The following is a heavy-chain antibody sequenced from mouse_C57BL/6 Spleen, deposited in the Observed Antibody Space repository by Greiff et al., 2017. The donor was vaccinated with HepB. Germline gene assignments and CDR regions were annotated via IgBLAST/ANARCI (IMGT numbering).Heavy chain of an antibody. V-gene: IGHV3-6*01. D-gene: IGHD1-1*01. CDR2: ISYDGSN. CDR1: GYSITSGYY. Sequence: DVKLQESGPGLVKPSQSLSLTCSVTGYSITSGYYWNWIRQFPGNKLEWMGYISYDGSNNYNPSLKNRISITRDTSKNQFFLKLNSVTTEDTATYYCARDSYYYGSSYFDYWGQGTTLTVSS. CDR3: ARDSYYYGSSYFDY. J-gene: IGHJ2*01.